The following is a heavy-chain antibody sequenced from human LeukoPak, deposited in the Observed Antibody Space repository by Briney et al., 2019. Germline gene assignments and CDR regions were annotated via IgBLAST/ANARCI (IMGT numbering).Heavy chain of an antibody. J-gene: IGHJ3*02. CDR3: AKGGYCSETFFKLEAFDI. V-gene: IGHV3-30*18. CDR2: VFNDGTNI. D-gene: IGHD3-10*01. Sequence: PGRSLRLSCEASALTFSNFAMHWVRLAPGKGLQWVGTVFNDGTNIHYRASVRGRFTTSRDNSKNALYLEMNSVRAADTALYYCAKGGYCSETFFKLEAFDIWGQGAMVTVSS. CDR1: ALTFSNFA.